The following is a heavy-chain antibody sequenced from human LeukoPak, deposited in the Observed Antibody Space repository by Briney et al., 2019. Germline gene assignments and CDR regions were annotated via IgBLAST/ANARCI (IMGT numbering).Heavy chain of an antibody. CDR2: ISGSGDNT. CDR3: AKWKYSNSGIDDY. J-gene: IGHJ4*02. D-gene: IGHD6-6*01. CDR1: GFTFTSYA. Sequence: GGSLRPSCAASGFTFTSYARSGVRQFPGKGRDGVSVISGSGDNTYYADSVKGRFTISRDNSKNMLYLQMNSLRAEDTAVYYCAKWKYSNSGIDDYWGQGTLVTVSS. V-gene: IGHV3-23*01.